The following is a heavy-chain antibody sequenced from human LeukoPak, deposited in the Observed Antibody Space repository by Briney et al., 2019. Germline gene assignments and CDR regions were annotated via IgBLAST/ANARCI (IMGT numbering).Heavy chain of an antibody. V-gene: IGHV3-23*01. Sequence: PGESLTLSCAASGFTFTNYAMSWVRQAPGKGLEWVSAIGGSGGGTYYADSVKGRFTISRDNSKNTLYLQMTGLRAEDTAIYYCAKTPETHYYDFSGYYYYFDYRGQGTLVTVSS. CDR2: IGGSGGGT. CDR3: AKTPETHYYDFSGYYYYFDY. D-gene: IGHD3-22*01. J-gene: IGHJ4*02. CDR1: GFTFTNYA.